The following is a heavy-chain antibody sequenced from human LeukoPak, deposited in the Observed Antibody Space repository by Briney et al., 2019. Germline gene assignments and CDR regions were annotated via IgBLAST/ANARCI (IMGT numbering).Heavy chain of an antibody. V-gene: IGHV4-4*07. CDR1: GGSISSYY. D-gene: IGHD3-22*01. CDR3: ARDLPRLYDSSGYDAFDI. Sequence: SETLSLTCTVSGGSISSYYWSWIRQPAGKGLEWIGRIYTSGSTNYNPSLKSRVTMSVDTSKNQFPLKLSSVTAADTAVYYCARDLPRLYDSSGYDAFDIWGQGTMVTVSS. J-gene: IGHJ3*02. CDR2: IYTSGST.